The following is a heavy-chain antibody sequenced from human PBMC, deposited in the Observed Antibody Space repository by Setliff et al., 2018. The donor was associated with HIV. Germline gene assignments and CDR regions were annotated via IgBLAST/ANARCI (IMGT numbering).Heavy chain of an antibody. D-gene: IGHD3-22*01. V-gene: IGHV4-59*01. CDR2: IYYSGST. J-gene: IGHJ5*02. CDR3: ARGFREYYDSSGYFLNWFDP. Sequence: SETLSLTCTVSGASISSYYWSWIRQPPGKGLEWIGYIYYSGSTNYNPSLKSRVTISVDTSKTQFSLNLSSVTAADTAVYYCARGFREYYDSSGYFLNWFDPWGQGTLVTV. CDR1: GASISSYY.